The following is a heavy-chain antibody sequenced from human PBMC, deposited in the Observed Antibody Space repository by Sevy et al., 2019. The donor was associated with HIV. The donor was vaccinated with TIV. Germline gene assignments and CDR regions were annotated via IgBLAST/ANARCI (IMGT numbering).Heavy chain of an antibody. CDR3: ARRPRREYYDFWSGYEPFDY. CDR2: IYPGDSDT. V-gene: IGHV5-51*01. CDR1: GYSFTSYW. Sequence: GESLKISCKGSGYSFTSYWIGWVRQMSGKGLEWMGIIYPGDSDTRYSPSFQGQVTISADKSISTAYLQWSSLKASDTAMYYCARRPRREYYDFWSGYEPFDYWGQGTLVTVSS. J-gene: IGHJ4*02. D-gene: IGHD3-3*01.